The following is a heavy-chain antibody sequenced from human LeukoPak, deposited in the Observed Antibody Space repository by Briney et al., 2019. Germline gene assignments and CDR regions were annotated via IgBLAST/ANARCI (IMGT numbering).Heavy chain of an antibody. CDR1: GGSISSGGYH. V-gene: IGHV4-31*03. D-gene: IGHD5-24*01. CDR2: IYYSGST. Sequence: PSETLSLTCTVSGGSISSGGYHWSWIRQHPGKGLEWIGYIYYSGSTYYNPSLKSRVTISVDTSKNQFSLKLSSVTAADTAVYYCASRDGYNWGQGTLVTVSS. J-gene: IGHJ4*02. CDR3: ASRDGYN.